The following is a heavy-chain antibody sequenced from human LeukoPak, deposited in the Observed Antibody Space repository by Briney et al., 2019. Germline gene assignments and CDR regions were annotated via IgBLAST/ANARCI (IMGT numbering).Heavy chain of an antibody. CDR2: IYYSGST. V-gene: IGHV4-39*02. CDR1: GGSISSSSYY. Sequence: NPSETLSLTCTVSGGSISSSSYYWGWIRQPPGKGLEWIGSIYYSGSTYYNPSLKSRVTISVDTSKNQFSLKLSSVTAADTAVYYCARDYQAYCGGDCYSGFDYWGQGTLVTVSS. D-gene: IGHD2-21*02. CDR3: ARDYQAYCGGDCYSGFDY. J-gene: IGHJ4*02.